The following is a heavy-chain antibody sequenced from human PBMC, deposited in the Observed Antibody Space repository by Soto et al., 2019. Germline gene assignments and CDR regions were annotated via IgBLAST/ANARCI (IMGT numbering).Heavy chain of an antibody. CDR2: IIPIFGTA. CDR1: GGTFSSYA. J-gene: IGHJ5*02. D-gene: IGHD6-19*01. Sequence: SVKVSCKASGGTFSSYAISWVRQAPGQGLEWMGGIIPIFGTANYAQKFQGRVTITADESTSTAYMELSSLRSEDTAVYYCARAPRLEGKPVKNWFDPWGQGTLVTVSS. CDR3: ARAPRLEGKPVKNWFDP. V-gene: IGHV1-69*13.